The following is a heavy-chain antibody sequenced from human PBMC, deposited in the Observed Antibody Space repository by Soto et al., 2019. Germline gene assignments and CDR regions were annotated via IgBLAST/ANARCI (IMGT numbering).Heavy chain of an antibody. Sequence: PGGSQLSCAASGFTFSSYAMHWVRQAPGKGLEWVAVISYDGSNKYYADSVKGRFTISRDNSKNTLYLQMNSLRAEDTAVYYCARSHSTVNWFDPWGQGTLVTVSS. CDR3: ARSHSTVNWFDP. V-gene: IGHV3-30-3*01. D-gene: IGHD6-13*01. J-gene: IGHJ5*02. CDR1: GFTFSSYA. CDR2: ISYDGSNK.